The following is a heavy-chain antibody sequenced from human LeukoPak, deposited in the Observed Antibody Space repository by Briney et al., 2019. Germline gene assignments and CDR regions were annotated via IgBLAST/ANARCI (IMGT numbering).Heavy chain of an antibody. Sequence: GRSLRLSCAASGFTFSSYAMHWVRQAPGKGLEWVAVISYDGSNKYYADSVKGRFTISRDNSKNTLYLQMNSLRAEDTAVYYCAKVGSSGWYPTHWFDPWGQGTLVTVSS. J-gene: IGHJ5*02. V-gene: IGHV3-30-3*01. CDR3: AKVGSSGWYPTHWFDP. D-gene: IGHD6-19*01. CDR2: ISYDGSNK. CDR1: GFTFSSYA.